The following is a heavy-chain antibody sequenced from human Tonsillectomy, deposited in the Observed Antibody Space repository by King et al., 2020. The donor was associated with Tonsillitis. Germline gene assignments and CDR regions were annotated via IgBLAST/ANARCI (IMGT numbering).Heavy chain of an antibody. CDR3: ARGSYSGYGPSDY. V-gene: IGHV4-59*01. CDR2: IYYNGTT. J-gene: IGHJ4*02. D-gene: IGHD5-12*01. Sequence: QVQLQESGPGLVKPSETLSLTYIVSGGSISSYYWSWIRRPPGKGLEGFGYIYYNGTTNYNPSLKSRVTISVDTSRNQFYLKLSSVTAADTAVFYCARGSYSGYGPSDYWGQGTLVTVSS. CDR1: GGSISSYY.